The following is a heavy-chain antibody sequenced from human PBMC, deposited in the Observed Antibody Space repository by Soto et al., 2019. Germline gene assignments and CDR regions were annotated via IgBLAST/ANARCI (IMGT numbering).Heavy chain of an antibody. CDR3: ARGRGMDV. CDR2: VNQDGSEK. CDR1: GFSFSSYW. Sequence: EVQLVESGGGLVQPGGSLRLSCAASGFSFSSYWMSWGRQAPGKGLAWVASVNQDGSEKQYVDSVKGRFTISRDNVKNSLYLQMNSLRAEDTAVYYCARGRGMDVWGQGTTVTVSS. V-gene: IGHV3-7*01. J-gene: IGHJ6*02.